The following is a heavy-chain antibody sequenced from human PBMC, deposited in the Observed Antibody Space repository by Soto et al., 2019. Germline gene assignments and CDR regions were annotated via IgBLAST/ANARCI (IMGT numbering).Heavy chain of an antibody. Sequence: SVKVSCKASGGTFSSYAISWVRQAPGQGLEWMGGIIPIFGTANYAQKFQGRVTITADESTSTAYMELSSLRSEDTAVYYCARGPQYSSSWYPFDYWGQGALVTVSS. CDR2: IIPIFGTA. D-gene: IGHD6-13*01. CDR1: GGTFSSYA. J-gene: IGHJ4*02. CDR3: ARGPQYSSSWYPFDY. V-gene: IGHV1-69*13.